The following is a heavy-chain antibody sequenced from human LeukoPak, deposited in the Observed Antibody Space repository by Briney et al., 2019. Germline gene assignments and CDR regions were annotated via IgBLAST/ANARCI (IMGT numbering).Heavy chain of an antibody. D-gene: IGHD4-17*01. Sequence: GGSLRLSCAASGFTFSSYGMHWVRQAPGKGLEWVAFIRYDGSNKYYADSVKGRFTISRDNSKNTLYLQMNSLRAEDTAVYYCARAGDYGDYRGIEAFDIWGQGTMVTVSS. CDR1: GFTFSSYG. V-gene: IGHV3-30*02. J-gene: IGHJ3*02. CDR3: ARAGDYGDYRGIEAFDI. CDR2: IRYDGSNK.